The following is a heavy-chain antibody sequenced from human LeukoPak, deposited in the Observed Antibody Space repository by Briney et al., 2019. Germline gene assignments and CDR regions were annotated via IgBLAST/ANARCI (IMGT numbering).Heavy chain of an antibody. CDR2: IYHSGST. CDR3: ARRHLITMVRGVSYFDY. J-gene: IGHJ4*02. CDR1: GYSISSGYY. Sequence: SETLSLTCTVSGYSISSGYYWGWIRQPPGKGLEWIGSIYHSGSTYYNPSLKSRVTISVDTSKNQFSLKLSSVTAADTAVYYCARRHLITMVRGVSYFDYWGQGTLVTVSS. D-gene: IGHD3-10*01. V-gene: IGHV4-38-2*02.